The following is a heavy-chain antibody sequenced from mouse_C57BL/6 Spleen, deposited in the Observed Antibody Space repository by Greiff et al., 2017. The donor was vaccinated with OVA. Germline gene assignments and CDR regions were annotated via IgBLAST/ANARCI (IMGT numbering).Heavy chain of an antibody. Sequence: VQLQQSGAELVRPGASVTLSCKASGYTFTDYEMHWVKQTPVHGLEWIGAIDPETGGTAYNQKFKGKAILTADKSSSTAYMELRSLTSEDSAVYYCTREGIYYDNDVAYWGQGTLVTVSA. CDR3: TREGIYYDNDVAY. D-gene: IGHD2-4*01. V-gene: IGHV1-15*01. CDR1: GYTFTDYE. J-gene: IGHJ3*01. CDR2: IDPETGGT.